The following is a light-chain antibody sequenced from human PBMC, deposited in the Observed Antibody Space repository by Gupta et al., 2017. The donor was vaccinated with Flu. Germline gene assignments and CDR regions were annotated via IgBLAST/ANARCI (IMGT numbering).Light chain of an antibody. CDR2: TNN. J-gene: IGLJ3*02. Sequence: SVLTQPPSASGTPGQRVTISCSGSSSNIGTNPLNWYQQFPETAPKLLIYTNNPRPSGVPDRFSGSKSGTSASLAISGLQSEDEADYYCAAWDDSLNGWVFGGGTKLTVL. CDR1: SSNIGTNP. CDR3: AAWDDSLNGWV. V-gene: IGLV1-44*01.